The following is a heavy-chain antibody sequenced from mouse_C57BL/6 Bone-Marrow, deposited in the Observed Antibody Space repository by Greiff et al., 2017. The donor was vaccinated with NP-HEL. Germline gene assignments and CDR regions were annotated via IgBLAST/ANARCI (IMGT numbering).Heavy chain of an antibody. CDR3: ARQDYSNRYYFDY. CDR1: GYAFSSSW. J-gene: IGHJ2*01. V-gene: IGHV1-82*01. D-gene: IGHD2-5*01. Sequence: VQLQESGPELVKPGASVKISCKASGYAFSSSWMNWVKQRPGKGLEWIGRIYPGDGDTNYNGKFKGKATLTADKSSSTAYMQLSSLTSEDSAVYFCARQDYSNRYYFDYWGQGTTLTVSS. CDR2: IYPGDGDT.